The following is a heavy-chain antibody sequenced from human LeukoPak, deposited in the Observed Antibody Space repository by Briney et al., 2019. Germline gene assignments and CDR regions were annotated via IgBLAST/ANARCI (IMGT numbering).Heavy chain of an antibody. CDR1: GGSISSGDYY. Sequence: SETLSLTCTVSGGSISSGDYYWSWIRQPPGKGLEWIGYIYYSGSTYYNPSLKSRVTISVDRSKNQFSLKLSSVTAADTAVYYCARGPLSSSWFSYNWFDPWGQGTLVTVSS. V-gene: IGHV4-30-4*01. CDR2: IYYSGST. CDR3: ARGPLSSSWFSYNWFDP. J-gene: IGHJ5*02. D-gene: IGHD6-13*01.